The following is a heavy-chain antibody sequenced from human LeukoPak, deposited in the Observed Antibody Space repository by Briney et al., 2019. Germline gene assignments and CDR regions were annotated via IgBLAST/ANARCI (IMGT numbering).Heavy chain of an antibody. V-gene: IGHV1-2*02. D-gene: IGHD3-22*01. CDR3: ARDRYYYDSSGPRHYFDY. CDR1: GYTFTGYY. CDR2: INPNSGGT. J-gene: IGHJ4*02. Sequence: ASVKVSCKASGYTFTGYYMHWVRQAPGQGLEWMGWINPNSGGTNYAQKFQGRVTMTRDTSISTAYMELSGLRSDDTAVYYCARDRYYYDSSGPRHYFDYWGQGTLVTVSS.